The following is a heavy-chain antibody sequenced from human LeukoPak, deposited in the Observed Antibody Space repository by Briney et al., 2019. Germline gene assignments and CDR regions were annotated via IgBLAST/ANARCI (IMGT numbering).Heavy chain of an antibody. V-gene: IGHV3-21*01. CDR2: ISSSSSYI. J-gene: IGHJ5*02. CDR1: GFTFRTYG. Sequence: GGSLRLSCAASGFTFRTYGMNWVRQAPGKGLEWVSSISSSSSYIYYADSVKGRFTISRDNAKNSLYLQMNSLRAEDTAVYYCARDSGYCTNGVCSNWFDPWGQGTLVTVSS. CDR3: ARDSGYCTNGVCSNWFDP. D-gene: IGHD2-8*01.